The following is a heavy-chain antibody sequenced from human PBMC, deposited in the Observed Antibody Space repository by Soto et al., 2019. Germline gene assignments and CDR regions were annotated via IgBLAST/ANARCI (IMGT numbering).Heavy chain of an antibody. J-gene: IGHJ4*02. CDR2: IHYSGNT. CDR3: ATNHDDISGRTPLLFDS. V-gene: IGHV4-31*03. D-gene: IGHD3-22*01. CDR1: GDSIGTGGYY. Sequence: QVQLQESGPGLVKPSQTLSLTCTVSGDSIGTGGYYWDWIRQHPGKGPEWLGYIHYSGNTYYNPSIKSRLTISLATSKNQFSLRLSTVTAADTAVYSCATNHDDISGRTPLLFDSWGQGTLVTVSS.